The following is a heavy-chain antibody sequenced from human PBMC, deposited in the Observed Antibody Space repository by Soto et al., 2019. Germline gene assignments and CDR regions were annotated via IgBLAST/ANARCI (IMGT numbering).Heavy chain of an antibody. CDR1: GGSISSGGYS. V-gene: IGHV4-30-2*06. CDR3: PRDYYGMEV. CDR2: TYQSGSA. J-gene: IGHJ6*02. Sequence: PSETLSLTCTVSGGSISSGGYSWTWIRQSPGKGLEWIGYTYQSGSAYYNPSLKSRVTISVDRSKNQFSLNLTSVTAADTAVYYCPRDYYGMEVWGQGTKVTVSS.